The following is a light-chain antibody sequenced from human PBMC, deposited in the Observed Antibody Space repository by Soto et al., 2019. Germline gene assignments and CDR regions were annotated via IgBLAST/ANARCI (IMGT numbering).Light chain of an antibody. CDR1: QSISSW. CDR3: QKYNSAPWT. CDR2: DAY. V-gene: IGKV1-5*01. Sequence: DIQMTQSPSTLSASVGDRVTITCRASQSISSWLAWYQQKPGKAPKLLIYDAYSLESGTPSRFSGRRSGTEFTLTIASVQPEDFATYYCQKYNSAPWTFGQGTKVEIK. J-gene: IGKJ1*01.